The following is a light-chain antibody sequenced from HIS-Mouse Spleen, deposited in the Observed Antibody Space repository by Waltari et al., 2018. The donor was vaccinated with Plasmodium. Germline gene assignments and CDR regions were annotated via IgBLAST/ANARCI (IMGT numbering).Light chain of an antibody. J-gene: IGKJ2*01. CDR3: QQYNNWPPHT. V-gene: IGKV3-15*01. CDR1: QSVSSN. CDR2: GAS. Sequence: EIVMTQSSATLSVSPGERATLYCRASQSVSSNLAWYQQKPGQTPRLLIYGASTRATGIPARFSGSGSGTEFTLTISSMQSEDFAVYYCQQYNNWPPHTFGQGTKLEIK.